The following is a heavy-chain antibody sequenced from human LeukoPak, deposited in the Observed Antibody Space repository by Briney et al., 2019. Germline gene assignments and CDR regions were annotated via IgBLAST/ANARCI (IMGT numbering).Heavy chain of an antibody. Sequence: GGSLRLSCAASGFTFSSYGMPWVRQAPGKGLEYVSAISSNGGSTYYANSVKGRFTISRDNSKNTLYLQMGSLRAEDMAVYYCARAKGMTTVTPYYGMDVWGQGTTVTVSS. CDR2: ISSNGGST. CDR3: ARAKGMTTVTPYYGMDV. V-gene: IGHV3-64*01. CDR1: GFTFSSYG. D-gene: IGHD4-4*01. J-gene: IGHJ6*02.